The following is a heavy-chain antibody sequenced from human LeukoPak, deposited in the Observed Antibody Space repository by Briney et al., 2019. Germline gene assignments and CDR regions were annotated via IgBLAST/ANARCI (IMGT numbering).Heavy chain of an antibody. D-gene: IGHD4-11*01. CDR2: IYYGGST. Sequence: EASETLSLTCTVSGGSISSGGYYWSWIRQHPGKGLEWIGYIYYGGSTYYNPSLKSRVTISVDTSKNQFSLKLSSVTAADTAVYYCARTDYSNYEPFDYWGQGTLVTVSS. CDR1: GGSISSGGYY. J-gene: IGHJ4*02. CDR3: ARTDYSNYEPFDY. V-gene: IGHV4-31*03.